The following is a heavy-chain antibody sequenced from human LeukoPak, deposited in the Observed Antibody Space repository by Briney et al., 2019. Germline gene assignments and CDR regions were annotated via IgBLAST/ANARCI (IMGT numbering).Heavy chain of an antibody. V-gene: IGHV4-39*07. D-gene: IGHD6-19*01. J-gene: IGHJ6*03. CDR1: SGSISSSSHY. CDR3: ARRYSSGWYYYYYMDV. CDR2: INHSGST. Sequence: SETLSLTCTVSSGSISSSSHYWGWIRQPPGKGLEWIGEINHSGSTNYNPSLKSRVTISVDTSKNQFSLKLSSVTAADTAVYYCARRYSSGWYYYYYMDVWGKGTTVTISS.